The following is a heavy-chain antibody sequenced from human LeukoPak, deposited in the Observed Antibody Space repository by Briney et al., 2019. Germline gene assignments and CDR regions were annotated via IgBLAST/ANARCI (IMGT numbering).Heavy chain of an antibody. CDR2: MNPNSGNT. CDR3: ARHDPQTAFDI. D-gene: IGHD1-1*01. CDR1: GYTFTSYD. J-gene: IGHJ3*02. Sequence: VASVKVSCKASGYTFTSYDINWVRQATGQGLEWMGWMNPNSGNTGYAQKFQGRVTITRNTSISTAYMGLSSLRSEDTAVYYCARHDPQTAFDIWGQGTMVTVSS. V-gene: IGHV1-8*03.